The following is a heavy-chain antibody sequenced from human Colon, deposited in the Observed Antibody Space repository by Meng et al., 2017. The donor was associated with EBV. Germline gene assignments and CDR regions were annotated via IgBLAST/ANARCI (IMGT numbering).Heavy chain of an antibody. V-gene: IGHV1-18*01. Sequence: QVQLVPSGAEVKKPXASXKVAXXASXXXXXNFDISDGISWVRQAPGQGLEWMGWINTYNEDANFAQKFQGRVTMTMDRSTSTAYLELRSLGSDDTAVYYCARDGSYYDGGVRMTLIYNWGQGTLGTVSS. CDR2: INTYNEDA. D-gene: IGHD3-22*01. CDR1: XXXXXNFDISDG. CDR3: ARDGSYYDGGVRMTLIYN. J-gene: IGHJ4*02.